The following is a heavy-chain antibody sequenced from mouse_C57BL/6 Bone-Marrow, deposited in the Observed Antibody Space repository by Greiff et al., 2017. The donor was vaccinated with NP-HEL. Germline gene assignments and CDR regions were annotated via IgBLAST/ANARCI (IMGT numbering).Heavy chain of an antibody. CDR2: IYPRSGNT. CDR3: ARSAYYGSSFYWYFDV. J-gene: IGHJ1*03. D-gene: IGHD1-1*01. Sequence: QVQLQQSGAELARPGASVKLSCNASGYTFTSYGISWVKQRTGQGLEWIGEIYPRSGNTYYNEKFKGKATLTADKSSSTAYMELRSLTSEDSAVYFCARSAYYGSSFYWYFDVWGTGTTVTVSS. CDR1: GYTFTSYG. V-gene: IGHV1-81*01.